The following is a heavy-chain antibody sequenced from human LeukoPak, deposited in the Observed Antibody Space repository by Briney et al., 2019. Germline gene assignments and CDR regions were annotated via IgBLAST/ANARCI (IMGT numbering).Heavy chain of an antibody. CDR1: GFTFSSYG. V-gene: IGHV3-73*01. CDR2: IRSKANSYAT. J-gene: IGHJ6*03. Sequence: PGGSLRLSCAASGFTFSSYGMHWVRQASGKGLEWVGRIRSKANSYATAYAASVKGRFTISRDDSKNTAYLQMNSLKTEDTAVYYCTRVRSGTTVYYYMDVWGKGTTVTVSS. D-gene: IGHD3-10*01. CDR3: TRVRSGTTVYYYMDV.